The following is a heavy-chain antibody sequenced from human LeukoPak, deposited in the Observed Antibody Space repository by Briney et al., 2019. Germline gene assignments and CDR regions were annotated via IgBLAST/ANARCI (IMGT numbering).Heavy chain of an antibody. J-gene: IGHJ4*02. D-gene: IGHD3-22*01. CDR3: ARDSYYYDSSGPLTLSGPPKQEFDY. V-gene: IGHV3-7*01. CDR2: IKQDGSEK. CDR1: GFTFSSYW. Sequence: GGSLRLSCAASGFTFSSYWVSWVRQAPGKGLEWVANIKQDGSEKYYVDSVKGRFTISRDNAKNSLYLQMNSLRAEDTAVYYCARDSYYYDSSGPLTLSGPPKQEFDYWGQGTLVTVSS.